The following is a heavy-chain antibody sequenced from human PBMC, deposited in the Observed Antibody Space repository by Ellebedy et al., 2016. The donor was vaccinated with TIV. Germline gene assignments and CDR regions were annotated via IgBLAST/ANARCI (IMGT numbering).Heavy chain of an antibody. J-gene: IGHJ4*02. D-gene: IGHD4-17*01. Sequence: SETLSLTCAVYGGSFSGYYWSWIRQPPGKGLEWIGEINHSGSTNYNPSLKSRVTVSVDTSKNQFSLKLSSVTAADTAVYYCARKGIPHDYGDYGGFDYWGQGTLVTVSS. CDR2: INHSGST. V-gene: IGHV4-34*01. CDR1: GGSFSGYY. CDR3: ARKGIPHDYGDYGGFDY.